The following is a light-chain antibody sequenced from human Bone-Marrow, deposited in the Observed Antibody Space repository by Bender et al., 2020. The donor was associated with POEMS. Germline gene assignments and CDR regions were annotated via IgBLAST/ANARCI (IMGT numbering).Light chain of an antibody. CDR1: LSDIGTCDF. Sequence: QSALTQPRSVSGSPGQSVTISCTGTLSDIGTCDFVSWFQQHPGKAPKLLISHVTKRPSGVPDRFSGSKSGNMASLTISGLQADDEADYYCCSYGGTYTSIFGSGTKVSVL. J-gene: IGLJ1*01. V-gene: IGLV2-11*01. CDR3: CSYGGTYTSI. CDR2: HVT.